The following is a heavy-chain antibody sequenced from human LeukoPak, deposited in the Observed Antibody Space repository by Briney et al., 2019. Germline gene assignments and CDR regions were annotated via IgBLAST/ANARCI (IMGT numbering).Heavy chain of an antibody. CDR1: GFTFTNNF. CDR2: IKQDGSET. V-gene: IGHV3-7*01. Sequence: GGSLRLSCAASGFTFTNNFMSWVRQVPGKGLEWVANIKQDGSETTYADSVRGRFTIFRDNAKDSVYLQMNSLRAEDSATYYCMREGFYFFDFWGQGTLVTVSS. J-gene: IGHJ4*01. CDR3: MREGFYFFDF.